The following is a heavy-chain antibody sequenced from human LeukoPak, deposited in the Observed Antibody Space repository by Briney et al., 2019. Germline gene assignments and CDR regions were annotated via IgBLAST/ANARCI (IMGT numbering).Heavy chain of an antibody. D-gene: IGHD3-22*01. CDR1: GASITAHS. J-gene: IGHJ6*03. CDR2: IHGNGST. Sequence: SETLSLTCTVSGASITAHSWNWIRQPAGKALEWIGRIHGNGSTNYNPSLKSRVTMSLDTSKSQFSLRLPSVTAADTALYYCARDMVSTWPYFYTYYYMDVWGQGTTVAVSS. CDR3: ARDMVSTWPYFYTYYYMDV. V-gene: IGHV4-4*07.